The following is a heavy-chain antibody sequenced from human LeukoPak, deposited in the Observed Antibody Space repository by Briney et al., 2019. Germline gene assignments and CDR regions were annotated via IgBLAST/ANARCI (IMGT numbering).Heavy chain of an antibody. CDR1: GGSFSGYY. D-gene: IGHD4-17*01. CDR3: VTLPSSSRGATVVGDY. CDR2: INHSGST. J-gene: IGHJ4*02. V-gene: IGHV4-34*01. Sequence: SETLSLTCAVYGGSFSGYYWSWIRQPPGKGLEWIGEINHSGSTNYNPSLKSRVTISVDTSKNQFSLKLSSVTAADTPVYYCVTLPSSSRGATVVGDYWGQGTLVTVSS.